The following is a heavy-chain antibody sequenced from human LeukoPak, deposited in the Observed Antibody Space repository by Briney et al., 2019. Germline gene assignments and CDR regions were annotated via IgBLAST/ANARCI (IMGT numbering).Heavy chain of an antibody. Sequence: GESLKISCKRSGYSFTIYWIAWVRQMPGKGLEWMGIIYPGGSDTRYSPSFQGQVTISADKSISTAYLQWSSLKASDTAMYYCARRVGSRWDFDYWGQGTLVTVSS. CDR2: IYPGGSDT. D-gene: IGHD6-13*01. CDR1: GYSFTIYW. CDR3: ARRVGSRWDFDY. V-gene: IGHV5-51*01. J-gene: IGHJ4*02.